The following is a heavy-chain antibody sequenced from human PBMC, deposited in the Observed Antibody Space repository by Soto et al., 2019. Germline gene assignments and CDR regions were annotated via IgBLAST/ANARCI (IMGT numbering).Heavy chain of an antibody. J-gene: IGHJ4*02. CDR2: ISDTGET. Sequence: WGSLRLSCAVSGFTFISHGISYFRQSALKRLEWVSSISDTGETYYADSVRCRFTISRANPQNTRSLQMNSWQAENTAVYSCVKRVAYSRSSAYFDYWGQGTLVTVSS. CDR3: VKRVAYSRSSAYFDY. V-gene: IGHV3-23*01. CDR1: GFTFISHG. D-gene: IGHD6-6*01.